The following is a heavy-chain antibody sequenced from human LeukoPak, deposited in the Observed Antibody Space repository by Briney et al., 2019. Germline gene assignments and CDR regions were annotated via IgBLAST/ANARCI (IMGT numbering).Heavy chain of an antibody. CDR1: GGTFSSYA. CDR3: ARDLGARGPLEY. D-gene: IGHD3-10*01. Sequence: SSVKVSCKASGGTFSSYAISWVRQAPGQGLEWMGRIIPIFGTANYAQKFQGRVTITTDESTSTAYMELSSLRSEDTAVYYCARDLGARGPLEYWGQGTLVTVSS. CDR2: IIPIFGTA. V-gene: IGHV1-69*05. J-gene: IGHJ4*02.